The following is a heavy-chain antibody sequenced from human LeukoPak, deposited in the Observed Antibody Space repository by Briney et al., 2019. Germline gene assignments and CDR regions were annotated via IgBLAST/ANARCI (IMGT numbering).Heavy chain of an antibody. CDR2: VGYSGGDS. J-gene: IGHJ4*02. V-gene: IGHV3-11*06. D-gene: IGHD5-12*01. CDR1: GFTLSGYE. CDR3: AREGGYPHFQNDY. Sequence: GGSLRLSCIASGFTLSGYEMSWIRQAPGKGLEWVSSVGYSGGDSHYADSVMGRFTISRDNAKNSLYLQMNSLRAEDTAVYYCAREGGYPHFQNDYWGQGTLVTVSS.